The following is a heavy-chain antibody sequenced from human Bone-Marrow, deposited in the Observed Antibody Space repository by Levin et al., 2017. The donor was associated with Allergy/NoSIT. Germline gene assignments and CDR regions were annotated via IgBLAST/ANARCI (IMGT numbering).Heavy chain of an antibody. D-gene: IGHD5-18*01. J-gene: IGHJ6*03. CDR1: GFTSSDYY. V-gene: IGHV3-11*06. CDR3: ARHIQYYYYNMDV. Sequence: GGSLRLSCAASGFTSSDYYMSWIRQAPGEGLEWVSYISSSSSYTNYADSVKGRFTISRDDAKNSLYLQMNSLRAEDTAVYYCARHIQYYYYNMDVWGKGTTVTVSS. CDR2: ISSSSSYT.